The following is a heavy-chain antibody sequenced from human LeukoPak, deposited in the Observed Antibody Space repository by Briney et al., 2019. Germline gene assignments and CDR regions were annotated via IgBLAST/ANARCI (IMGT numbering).Heavy chain of an antibody. CDR2: ISRSGGST. D-gene: IGHD4/OR15-4a*01. V-gene: IGHV3-64D*06. CDR1: GFTFNSYP. J-gene: IGHJ3*02. CDR3: VKESGFMVAPNSAFDI. Sequence: GRSLRLSCSASGFTFNSYPVHWVRQAPGKGLEYVSGISRSGGSTYYADSVKGRFTISRDNSKNTLYLQMSSLRAEDTAVYYCVKESGFMVAPNSAFDIWGQGTMVTVSS.